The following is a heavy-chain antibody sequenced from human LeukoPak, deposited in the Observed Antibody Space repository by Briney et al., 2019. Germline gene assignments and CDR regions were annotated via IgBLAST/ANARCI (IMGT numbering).Heavy chain of an antibody. V-gene: IGHV4-39*07. CDR1: GGSISSGGYY. J-gene: IGHJ4*02. CDR2: INHSGST. Sequence: SETLSLTCTVSGGSISSGGYYWSWIRQPPGKGLEWIGEINHSGSTNYNPSLKSRVTISVDTSKNQFSLKLSSVTAADTAVYYCARGLSLVGATNDYWGQGTLVTVSS. D-gene: IGHD1-26*01. CDR3: ARGLSLVGATNDY.